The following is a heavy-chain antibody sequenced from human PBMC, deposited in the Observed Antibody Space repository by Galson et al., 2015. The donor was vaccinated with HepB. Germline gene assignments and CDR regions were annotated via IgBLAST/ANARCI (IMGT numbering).Heavy chain of an antibody. V-gene: IGHV1-2*04. J-gene: IGHJ6*02. CDR2: INPNSGGT. CDR1: GYTFTGYY. Sequence: SVKVSCKASGYTFTGYYMHWVRQAPGQGLEWMGWINPNSGGTNYAQKFQGWVTMTRDTSISTAYMELSRLRSDDTAVYYCARGNYYYYGMDVWGQGTTVTVSS. CDR3: ARGNYYYYGMDV.